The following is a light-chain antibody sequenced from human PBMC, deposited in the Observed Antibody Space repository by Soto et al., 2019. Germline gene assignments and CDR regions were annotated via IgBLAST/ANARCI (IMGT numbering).Light chain of an antibody. CDR1: QSFSSD. CDR2: DAS. J-gene: IGKJ3*01. CDR3: QQYGSSPID. Sequence: TQYSAALSVTTGESSSISSRDSQSFSSDLVWYQQKPGQAPRLLIYDASNRATGIPDRFSGSGSGTDFTLTISRLEPEDFEVYYCQQYGSSPIDFG. V-gene: IGKV3-20*01.